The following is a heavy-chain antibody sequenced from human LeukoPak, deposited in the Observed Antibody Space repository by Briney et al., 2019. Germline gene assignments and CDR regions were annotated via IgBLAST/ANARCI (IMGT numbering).Heavy chain of an antibody. J-gene: IGHJ4*02. D-gene: IGHD1-26*01. CDR1: GFTFSSYA. Sequence: GGSLRLSCAASGFTFSSYAMSWVRQAPGKGLEWVSAISGSGGSTYYADSVKGRFTISRDNSKNTLYLQMNSLRAEDTAVYYRAKVGAASPNFDYWGQGTLVTVSS. CDR3: AKVGAASPNFDY. V-gene: IGHV3-23*01. CDR2: ISGSGGST.